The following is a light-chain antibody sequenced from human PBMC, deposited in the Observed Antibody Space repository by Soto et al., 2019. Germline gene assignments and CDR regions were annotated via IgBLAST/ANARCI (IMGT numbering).Light chain of an antibody. Sequence: QSVLTQPPSASGTPGQRVTISCSGSSSNIGSNTVNWYQHLPGTAPKPLIYSNNQRPSGVPDRFSGSKSGTSASLAISGLQSEDEADYYCAAWDDSLNGPGVVFGGGTKLTVL. CDR2: SNN. J-gene: IGLJ2*01. CDR3: AAWDDSLNGPGVV. CDR1: SSNIGSNT. V-gene: IGLV1-44*01.